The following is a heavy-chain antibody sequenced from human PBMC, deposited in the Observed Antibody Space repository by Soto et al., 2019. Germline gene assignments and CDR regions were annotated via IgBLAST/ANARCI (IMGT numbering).Heavy chain of an antibody. CDR2: IYYSGST. J-gene: IGHJ6*02. CDR1: GGSISSGGYH. Sequence: PSETLSLTCTVSGGSISSGGYHWSWIRQHPGKGLEWIGYIYYSGSTYYNPSLKSRVTISVDTSKNQFSLKLSSVTAADTAVYYCARSPRGGYGMDVWGQGTTVTVSS. V-gene: IGHV4-31*03. CDR3: ARSPRGGYGMDV.